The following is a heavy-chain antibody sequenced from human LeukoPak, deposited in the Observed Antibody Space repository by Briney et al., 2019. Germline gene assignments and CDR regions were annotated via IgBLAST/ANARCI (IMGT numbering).Heavy chain of an antibody. Sequence: PSETLSLTCAVYGGSFSGYYWSWIRQPPGKGLEWIGEINHSGSTNYNPSLKSRVTISVDTSKNQFSLKLSSVTAADTAVYYCAAFYGDYPDYWGQGTLATVSS. CDR1: GGSFSGYY. D-gene: IGHD4-17*01. J-gene: IGHJ4*02. CDR2: INHSGST. V-gene: IGHV4-34*01. CDR3: AAFYGDYPDY.